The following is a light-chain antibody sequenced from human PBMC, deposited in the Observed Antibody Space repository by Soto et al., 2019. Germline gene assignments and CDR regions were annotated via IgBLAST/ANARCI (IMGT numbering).Light chain of an antibody. V-gene: IGLV2-11*01. CDR3: CSYAGSPYV. J-gene: IGLJ1*01. CDR1: SSDVGGYNY. Sequence: QSSLTQPRSVSGSPGQSVTISCTGTSSDVGGYNYVSWYQQHPGKAPKLMIYDVSKLPSGVPDRSSGSKSGNTASLTISGLQAAYEAAYYCCSYAGSPYVFGPGTKLTV. CDR2: DVS.